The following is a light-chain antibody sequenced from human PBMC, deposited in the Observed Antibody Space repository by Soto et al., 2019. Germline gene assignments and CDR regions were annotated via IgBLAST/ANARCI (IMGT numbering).Light chain of an antibody. V-gene: IGKV1-5*03. CDR2: KAS. Sequence: DIQMTQSPSTLSASVGDRVTITCRASQSISSWLAWYQQKPGKAPILLIYKASSLESGVPSRFSRSGSGTEFTLTISSLQPDDFATYYCQQYSSYSRYTFGQGTKLEIK. CDR1: QSISSW. J-gene: IGKJ2*01. CDR3: QQYSSYSRYT.